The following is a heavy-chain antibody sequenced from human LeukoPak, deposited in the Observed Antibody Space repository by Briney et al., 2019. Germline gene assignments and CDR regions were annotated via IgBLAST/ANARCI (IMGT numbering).Heavy chain of an antibody. J-gene: IGHJ4*02. V-gene: IGHV3-23*01. CDR2: ISSSAGKT. CDR1: GFTFSTTG. Sequence: GGSLRLSCAASGFTFSTTGMSWVRQAPGKGLEWVSGISSSAGKTYYTDSVRGRFSVFRDNSRNTLYLQMNNLRVEDTALYYCAKTASSSGEWGQGTLVTVSS. CDR3: AKTASSSGE. D-gene: IGHD6-6*01.